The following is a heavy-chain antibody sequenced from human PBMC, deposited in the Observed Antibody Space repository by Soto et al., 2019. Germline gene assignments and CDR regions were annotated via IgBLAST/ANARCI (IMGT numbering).Heavy chain of an antibody. Sequence: GGSLRLSCTLSGIPFSAAWMTWVRQAPGKGLEWVGRIKSKGGGGTTVYAAPVKGRFTISRDDSKNTVFLQMNSLNSEDTAVYYCAYQGDFYDRLDSWGQGTLVTVSS. CDR1: GIPFSAAW. CDR2: IKSKGGGGTT. J-gene: IGHJ4*02. D-gene: IGHD3-22*01. CDR3: AYQGDFYDRLDS. V-gene: IGHV3-15*07.